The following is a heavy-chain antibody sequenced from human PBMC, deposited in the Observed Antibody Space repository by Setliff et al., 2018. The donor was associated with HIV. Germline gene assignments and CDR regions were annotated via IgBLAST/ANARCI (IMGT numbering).Heavy chain of an antibody. V-gene: IGHV4-31*03. D-gene: IGHD5-18*01. CDR1: GASINSATYY. Sequence: PSETLSLTCTVSGASINSATYYWSWIRQHPGKGLEWIGYIDYSGSAFYNPSLKSRITISVDTSKNQFSLRMKSVTAADTAVYYCAREGKTAMVTKYLDYWGPGTVVTVSS. CDR2: IDYSGSA. CDR3: AREGKTAMVTKYLDY. J-gene: IGHJ4*01.